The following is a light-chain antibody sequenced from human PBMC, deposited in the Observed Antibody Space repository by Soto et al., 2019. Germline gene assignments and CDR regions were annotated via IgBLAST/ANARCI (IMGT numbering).Light chain of an antibody. V-gene: IGKV1-5*03. J-gene: IGKJ1*01. CDR2: KAS. Sequence: DIQMTQSPSTLSTSGGDRVTITCRASHNISSWLSWYQQKPGKAPNLLIYKASSLDSGVPSRFSGSGSGTEFTLTISSLQPDDFATYFCQQYSSYWWTFGQGTKVDIK. CDR1: HNISSW. CDR3: QQYSSYWWT.